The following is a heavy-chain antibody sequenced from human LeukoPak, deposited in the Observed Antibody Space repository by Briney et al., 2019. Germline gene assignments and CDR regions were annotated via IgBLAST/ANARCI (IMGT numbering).Heavy chain of an antibody. D-gene: IGHD2-2*01. Sequence: SVKVSCKASGGTFSSYAISWVRQAPGQGLEWMGGIIPIFGTANYAQKFQGRVTITTDESTSTAYMELSSLRSEDTAVYYCARSAEVPAAGVYYFDYWGQGTLVSVSS. V-gene: IGHV1-69*05. CDR2: IIPIFGTA. CDR1: GGTFSSYA. CDR3: ARSAEVPAAGVYYFDY. J-gene: IGHJ4*02.